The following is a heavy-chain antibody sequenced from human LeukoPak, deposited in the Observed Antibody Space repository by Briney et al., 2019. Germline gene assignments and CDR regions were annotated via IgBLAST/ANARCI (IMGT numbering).Heavy chain of an antibody. D-gene: IGHD3-10*01. CDR2: IYYSGST. J-gene: IGHJ5*02. Sequence: PSETLSLTCAVYGGSFSGYYWSWIRQPPGKGLEGIGYIYYSGSTNYNPSLKSRVTISVDTSKNQFSLKLSSVTAADTAVYYCARGITMVRGVPLNWFVPWGQGTLVTVSS. CDR3: ARGITMVRGVPLNWFVP. V-gene: IGHV4-59*01. CDR1: GGSFSGYY.